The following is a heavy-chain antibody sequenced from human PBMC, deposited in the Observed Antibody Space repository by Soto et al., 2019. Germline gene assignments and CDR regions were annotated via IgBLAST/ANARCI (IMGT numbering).Heavy chain of an antibody. CDR1: GASISSYY. CDR3: AKLKYTVVTPLDI. D-gene: IGHD2-21*02. Sequence: SETLSLTCSVSGASISSYYWSWIRQSPGKGLEFIGCMYSSGGTNYNPALKSRITISRDTSKNQLSLKLTSVTAADTAVYFCAKLKYTVVTPLDIWGQGTMVTVSS. V-gene: IGHV4-59*01. CDR2: MYSSGGT. J-gene: IGHJ3*02.